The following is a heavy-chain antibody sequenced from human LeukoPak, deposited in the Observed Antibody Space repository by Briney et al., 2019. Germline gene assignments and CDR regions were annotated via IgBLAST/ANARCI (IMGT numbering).Heavy chain of an antibody. CDR3: ARPPLLDY. Sequence: SETLSLTCTVSGGSVSNYYWSWIRQPPGKGLEWIGDIFYSGSTNYNPSLKSRVTISIDTSKIQFSLELSSVTAADSAVYYCARPPLLDYWGQGTLVTVSS. CDR1: GGSVSNYY. J-gene: IGHJ4*02. CDR2: IFYSGST. V-gene: IGHV4-59*08.